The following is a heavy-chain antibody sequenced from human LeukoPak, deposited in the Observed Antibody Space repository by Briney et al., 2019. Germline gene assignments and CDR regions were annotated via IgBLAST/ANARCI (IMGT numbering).Heavy chain of an antibody. CDR2: IYYSGST. CDR3: AREFTKYAFDI. CDR1: GGSFSGYY. V-gene: IGHV4-59*01. J-gene: IGHJ3*02. Sequence: SETLSLTCAVSGGSFSGYYWSWIRQPPGKGLEWIGYIYYSGSTNYNPSLKSRVTISVDTSKNQFSLKLSSVTAADTAVYYCAREFTKYAFDIWGQGTMVTVSS. D-gene: IGHD2-2*01.